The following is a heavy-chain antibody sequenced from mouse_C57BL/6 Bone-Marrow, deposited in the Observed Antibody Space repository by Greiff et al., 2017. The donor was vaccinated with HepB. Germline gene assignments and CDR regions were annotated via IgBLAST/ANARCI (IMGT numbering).Heavy chain of an antibody. Sequence: EVKLVESGGGLVKPGGSLKLSCAASGFTFSDYGMHWVRQAPEKGLEWVAYISSGSSTIYYADTVKGRFTISRYNAKNTLFLQMTSLRSEDTAMYYCARGHYGSSYFDYWGQGTTLTVSS. J-gene: IGHJ2*01. D-gene: IGHD1-1*01. CDR1: GFTFSDYG. V-gene: IGHV5-17*01. CDR3: ARGHYGSSYFDY. CDR2: ISSGSSTI.